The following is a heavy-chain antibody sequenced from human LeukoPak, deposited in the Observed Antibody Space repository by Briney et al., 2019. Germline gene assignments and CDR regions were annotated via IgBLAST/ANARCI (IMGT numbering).Heavy chain of an antibody. CDR1: GGSFSGYY. V-gene: IGHV4-34*01. Sequence: SETLSLTCAVYGGSFSGYYWSWIRQPPGKGLEWIGSIYYSGSTYYNPSLKSRVTISVDTSKNQFSLKLSSVTAADTAVYYCARQIAVAGTTEYFQHWGQGTLVTVSS. J-gene: IGHJ1*01. CDR2: IYYSGST. CDR3: ARQIAVAGTTEYFQH. D-gene: IGHD6-19*01.